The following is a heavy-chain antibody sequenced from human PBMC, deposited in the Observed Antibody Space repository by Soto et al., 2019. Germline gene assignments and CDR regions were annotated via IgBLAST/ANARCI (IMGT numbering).Heavy chain of an antibody. CDR1: GGLFSSFA. CDR2: IIPVFGTT. Sequence: QVQLVQSGPEVKKVGSSVKISCRDSGGLFSSFAISWVRQAPGQGLEWLGGIIPVFGTTNYAAKFQDRVTSTADESTTTAYMELSSLRSDDTAMYYCARGGGPYVWFNEFWGQGTLLTVSP. D-gene: IGHD3-16*01. J-gene: IGHJ4*02. CDR3: ARGGGPYVWFNEF. V-gene: IGHV1-69*01.